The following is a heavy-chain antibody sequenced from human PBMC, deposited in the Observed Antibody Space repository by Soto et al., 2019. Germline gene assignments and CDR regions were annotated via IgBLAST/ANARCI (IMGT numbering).Heavy chain of an antibody. CDR2: ISYDGDNK. CDR3: ARASYFSEKTAYYAKSFKWFDP. D-gene: IGHD3-9*01. V-gene: IGHV3-30*14. J-gene: IGHJ5*02. CDR1: GFTFSRVS. Sequence: GGSLRLSCEASGFTFSRVSMNWVRQAPGKGLEWVAIISYDGDNKFYADSVKGRFTVSRDNSRNTLHLQMDSLRPEDTAVYYCARASYFSEKTAYYAKSFKWFDPWGQGTLVTVSS.